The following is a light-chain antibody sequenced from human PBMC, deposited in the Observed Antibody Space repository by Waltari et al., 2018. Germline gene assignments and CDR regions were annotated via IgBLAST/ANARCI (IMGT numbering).Light chain of an antibody. CDR3: MQGQQTFPT. J-gene: IGKJ1*01. V-gene: IGKV2-28*01. Sequence: VLTQSQLSLAVTPGEPASISCRSSQSLVYSYGYNYLDWYQQKPGQSPQLLIYLGSRRVSGVPARFSGSGSGTDFTLKISRVEAEDIGVYYCMQGQQTFPTFGQGTKVEIK. CDR1: QSLVYSYGYNY. CDR2: LGS.